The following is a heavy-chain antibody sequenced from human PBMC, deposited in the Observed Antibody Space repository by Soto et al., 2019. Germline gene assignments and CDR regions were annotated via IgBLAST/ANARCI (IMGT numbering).Heavy chain of an antibody. J-gene: IGHJ5*02. D-gene: IGHD3-9*01. CDR1: GYSFTSYW. CDR2: IYPGDSDT. Sequence: GESLKISCKGSGYSFTSYWIGWVRQMPGKGLEWMGIIYPGDSDTRYSPSFQGQVTISADKSISTAYLQWSSLKASDTAMYYCARAYYHLLTGPHLSWFDPWGQGTLVTVSS. CDR3: ARAYYHLLTGPHLSWFDP. V-gene: IGHV5-51*01.